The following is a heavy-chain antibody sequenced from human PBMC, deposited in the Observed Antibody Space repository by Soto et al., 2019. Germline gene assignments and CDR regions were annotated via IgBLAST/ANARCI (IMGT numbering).Heavy chain of an antibody. Sequence: QVQLVQSGAEVKKPGSSVKVSCKASGGTFSSYAISWVRQAPGQGLEWMGGIIPIFGTANYAQKFQGRVTIPADESTSTAYMELSSLRSEDTAVYYCARDPRNTAMAGYYYYGMDVWGQGTTVTVSS. CDR1: GGTFSSYA. CDR2: IIPIFGTA. D-gene: IGHD5-18*01. J-gene: IGHJ6*02. CDR3: ARDPRNTAMAGYYYYGMDV. V-gene: IGHV1-69*01.